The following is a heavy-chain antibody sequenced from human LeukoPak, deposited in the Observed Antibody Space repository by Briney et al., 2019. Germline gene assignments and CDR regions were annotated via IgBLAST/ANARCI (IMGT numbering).Heavy chain of an antibody. CDR1: GFSFSSYE. CDR2: ISSRGSTI. J-gene: IGHJ4*02. CDR3: AREHDYGDYVPFGY. V-gene: IGHV3-48*03. Sequence: GSLRLSCAASGFSFSSYEMKWVRQAPGKGLEWVSYISSRGSTIYYADSVKGRFTISRDNAKNSLYLQMNSLRAEDTAVYYCAREHDYGDYVPFGYWGQGTLVTVSS. D-gene: IGHD4-17*01.